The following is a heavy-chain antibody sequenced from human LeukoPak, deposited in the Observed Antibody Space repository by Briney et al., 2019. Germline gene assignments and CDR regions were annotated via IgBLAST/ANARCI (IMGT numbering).Heavy chain of an antibody. Sequence: ASVKVSCKASGGTFSSYAISWVRQAPGQGLEWMGGIIPIFGTANYAQKFQGRVTITTDESTSTAYMELSSLRSEDTAVYYCARALGHRSPFDYWGQGTLVTVSS. CDR1: GGTFSSYA. D-gene: IGHD3-16*01. V-gene: IGHV1-69*05. J-gene: IGHJ4*02. CDR2: IIPIFGTA. CDR3: ARALGHRSPFDY.